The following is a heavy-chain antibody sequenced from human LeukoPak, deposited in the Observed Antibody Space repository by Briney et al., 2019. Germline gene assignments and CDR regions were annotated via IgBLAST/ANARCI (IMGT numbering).Heavy chain of an antibody. CDR2: ITYSGNT. Sequence: SETLSLTCAVYGGSFSGYYWIWIRQHPGKGLEWTGYITYSGNTYYYPALNSRVTVSLDTSKTQFSLKLSSVTAADTAVYYCARIAYDTLDSYYYGMDVWGQGTTVTVSS. CDR1: GGSFSGYY. J-gene: IGHJ6*02. V-gene: IGHV4-34*09. D-gene: IGHD3-9*01. CDR3: ARIAYDTLDSYYYGMDV.